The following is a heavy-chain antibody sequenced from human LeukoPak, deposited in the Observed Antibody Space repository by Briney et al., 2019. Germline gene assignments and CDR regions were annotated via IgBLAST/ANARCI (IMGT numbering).Heavy chain of an antibody. V-gene: IGHV3-66*01. CDR1: GFTFSSHW. CDR2: IYSGGST. D-gene: IGHD4-17*01. Sequence: GGSLRLSCAASGFTFSSHWMYWVRQAPGKGLEWVSVIYSGGSTYYADSVKGRFTISRDNSKNTLYLQMNSLRAEDTAVYYCARVLDYGDYKVLFDYWGQGTLVTVSS. CDR3: ARVLDYGDYKVLFDY. J-gene: IGHJ4*02.